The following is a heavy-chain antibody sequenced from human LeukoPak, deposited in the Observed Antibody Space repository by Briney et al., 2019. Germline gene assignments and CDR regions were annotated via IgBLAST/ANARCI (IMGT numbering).Heavy chain of an antibody. CDR2: VNPDSGDT. Sequence: GASVKVSCKTSGYTFTNYDISWVRQASGQGLEWMGWVNPDSGDTGYAQKFQGRLTMTTNTSSRMAYMEMTSLRSDDTAVYYCTRDWTYWGPGTLVTVSS. D-gene: IGHD1-1*01. J-gene: IGHJ4*02. CDR1: GYTFTNYD. CDR3: TRDWTY. V-gene: IGHV1-8*01.